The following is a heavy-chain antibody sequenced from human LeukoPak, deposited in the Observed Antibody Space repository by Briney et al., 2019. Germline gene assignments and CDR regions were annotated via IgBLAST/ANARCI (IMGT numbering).Heavy chain of an antibody. J-gene: IGHJ4*02. CDR3: ARVIYSGWEGELSD. D-gene: IGHD6-19*01. Sequence: GTSLRLSCAASGFTFSSYGMHWVRQAPGKGLEWVAVIWYDRSNKYYADSVRGRFTISRDNSKNTLYLQMNSLRAEDTAVYYCARVIYSGWEGELSDWGQGTLVTVSS. V-gene: IGHV3-33*01. CDR1: GFTFSSYG. CDR2: IWYDRSNK.